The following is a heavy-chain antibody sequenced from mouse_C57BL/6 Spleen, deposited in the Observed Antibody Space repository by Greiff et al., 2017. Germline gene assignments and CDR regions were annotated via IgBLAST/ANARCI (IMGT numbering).Heavy chain of an antibody. D-gene: IGHD1-1*01. V-gene: IGHV1-64*01. CDR3: ARSPYYDYGRDY. CDR2: IHPNSGST. Sequence: QVQLQQPGAELVKPGASVQLSCKASGYTFTSYWMHWVKQRPGQGLEWIGMIHPNSGSTNYNEKFKSKATLTVDKSSSTAYMQLSSLTSEDSAVDYCARSPYYDYGRDYWGQGTTLTVSS. CDR1: GYTFTSYW. J-gene: IGHJ2*01.